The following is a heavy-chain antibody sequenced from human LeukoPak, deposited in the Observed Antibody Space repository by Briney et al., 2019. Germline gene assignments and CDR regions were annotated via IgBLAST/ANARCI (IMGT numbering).Heavy chain of an antibody. D-gene: IGHD6-13*01. Sequence: SETLSLTCTVSGGSISSYYWSWIRQPPGKGLEWIGYIYYSGSTNYNPSLKSRVTISVDTSKNQFSLKLSSVTAADTAVYYCARSHAAAGQSGYCFDYWGQGTLVTVPS. J-gene: IGHJ4*02. V-gene: IGHV4-59*01. CDR1: GGSISSYY. CDR3: ARSHAAAGQSGYCFDY. CDR2: IYYSGST.